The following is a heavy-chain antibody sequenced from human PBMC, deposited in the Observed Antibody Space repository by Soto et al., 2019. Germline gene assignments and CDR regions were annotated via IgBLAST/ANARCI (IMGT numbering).Heavy chain of an antibody. V-gene: IGHV3-7*04. CDR3: ARDWRDGYNHGPGY. CDR2: IKPDGSEK. Sequence: EVQLVESGGDLVQPGGSLRLSCAASGFTFSYYWMTWVRQAPGKGLEWVANIKPDGSEKYYADSVKGRFNISRDNAENSEDLQMNSLRAEDTAVYFCARDWRDGYNHGPGYWGQGSLVNVSS. J-gene: IGHJ4*02. CDR1: GFTFSYYW. D-gene: IGHD5-12*01.